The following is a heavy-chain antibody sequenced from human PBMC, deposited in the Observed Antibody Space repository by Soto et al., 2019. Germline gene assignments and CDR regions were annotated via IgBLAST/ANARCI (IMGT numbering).Heavy chain of an antibody. CDR3: ASGIAVAETDY. J-gene: IGHJ4*02. CDR1: GFTFSSYS. CDR2: ISSSSSYI. Sequence: PGGSLRLSCAASGFTFSSYSMNWVRQAPGKGLEWVSSISSSSSYIYYADSVKGRFTISGDNAKNSLYLQMNSLRAEDTAVYYCASGIAVAETDYWGQGTLVTVSS. V-gene: IGHV3-21*01. D-gene: IGHD6-19*01.